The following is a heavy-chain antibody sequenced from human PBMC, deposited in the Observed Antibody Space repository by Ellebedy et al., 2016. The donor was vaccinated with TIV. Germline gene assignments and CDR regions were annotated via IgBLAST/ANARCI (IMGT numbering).Heavy chain of an antibody. V-gene: IGHV1-2*02. D-gene: IGHD2-15*01. Sequence: ASVKVSXXASGYTFTGYYMHWVRQAPGQGLEWMGWINPNSGGTNYAQKFQGRVTMTRDTSISTAYMELSRLRSDDTAVYYCARWYGRYYYMDVWGKGTTVTVSS. CDR1: GYTFTGYY. CDR3: ARWYGRYYYMDV. J-gene: IGHJ6*03. CDR2: INPNSGGT.